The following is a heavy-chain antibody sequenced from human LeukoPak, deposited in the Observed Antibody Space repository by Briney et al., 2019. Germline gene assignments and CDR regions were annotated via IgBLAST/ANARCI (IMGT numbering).Heavy chain of an antibody. CDR3: ARLPTYYYGSGSYYSDYYFDY. CDR2: IYPGDSDT. Sequence: GESLKISCKGSGYSFTSYWIGWVRQMPGKGLEWMGIIYPGDSDTRYSPSFQGQVTISADKSISTAYLQWSSLKASDTAMYYCARLPTYYYGSGSYYSDYYFDYWGQGTLVTVSS. CDR1: GYSFTSYW. D-gene: IGHD3-10*01. J-gene: IGHJ4*02. V-gene: IGHV5-51*01.